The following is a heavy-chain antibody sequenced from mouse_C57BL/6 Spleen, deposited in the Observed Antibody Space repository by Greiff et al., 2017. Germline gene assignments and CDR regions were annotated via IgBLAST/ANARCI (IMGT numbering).Heavy chain of an antibody. CDR2: ISYDGSN. Sequence: EVKLMESGPGLVKPSQSLSLTCSVTGYSITSGYYWNWIRQFPGNKLEWMGYISYDGSNNYNPSLKNRISITRDTSKNQFFLKLNSVTTEDTATYYCAREGVTTSAYWGQGTLVTVSA. D-gene: IGHD2-5*01. V-gene: IGHV3-6*01. CDR1: GYSITSGYY. CDR3: AREGVTTSAY. J-gene: IGHJ3*01.